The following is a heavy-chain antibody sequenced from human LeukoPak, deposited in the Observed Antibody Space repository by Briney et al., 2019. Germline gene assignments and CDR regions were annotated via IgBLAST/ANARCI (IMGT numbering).Heavy chain of an antibody. V-gene: IGHV4-30-4*08. Sequence: SQTLSLTCPVSGGSISSDFFYWSWIRQPPGKGLEWIGYIYYSGYTYYNPSLKSRVTISVDTSKNQFSLNLTSVTAADTAIYYCARDLSFDWFPYYFDYWGQGILVTVSS. CDR2: IYYSGYT. J-gene: IGHJ4*02. CDR3: ARDLSFDWFPYYFDY. D-gene: IGHD3-9*01. CDR1: GGSISSDFFY.